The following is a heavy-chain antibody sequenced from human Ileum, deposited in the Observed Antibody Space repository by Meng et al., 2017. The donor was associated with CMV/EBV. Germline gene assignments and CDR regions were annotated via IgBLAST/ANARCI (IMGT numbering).Heavy chain of an antibody. D-gene: IGHD3-3*01. CDR3: FVFVIIPGFDI. V-gene: IGHV3-22*01. CDR1: WFGLNYYY. J-gene: IGHJ3*02. CDR2: SRSNPNGGTT. Sequence: SRPASWFGLNYYYMMEVRQPPGKGPQWVGFSRSNPNGGTTEQTTSVKGRFMISGDDSTGVNHLQMKSLKTEDTAVRRLFVFVIIPGFDIWGQGTVVTVSS.